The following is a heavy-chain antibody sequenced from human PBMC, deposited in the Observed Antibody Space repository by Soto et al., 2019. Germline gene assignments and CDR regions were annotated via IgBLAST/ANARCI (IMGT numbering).Heavy chain of an antibody. CDR2: IYYSGTA. J-gene: IGHJ4*02. V-gene: IGHV4-4*02. D-gene: IGHD2-15*01. Sequence: SETLSLTCAVSGGSISSSNWWSWVRQPPGKGLEWIGEIYYSGTAEYNPSLKSRVTISVDKSKNQFSLKLYSVTAADTAVYYCARDQGYCDGGSCYVFDSWGQGTLVTVSS. CDR3: ARDQGYCDGGSCYVFDS. CDR1: GGSISSSNW.